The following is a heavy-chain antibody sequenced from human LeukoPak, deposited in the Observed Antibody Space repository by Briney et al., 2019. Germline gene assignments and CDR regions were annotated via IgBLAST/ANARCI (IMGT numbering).Heavy chain of an antibody. J-gene: IGHJ4*02. V-gene: IGHV3-23*01. Sequence: GGSLRLSCAASGFTFSSYGMSWVRQAPGKGLEWVSAISGSGGSTHYADSVKGRFTISRDNSKNTLYLQMNSLRAEDTAVYYCAKAHRYSGYDYFDYWGQGTLVTVSS. CDR1: GFTFSSYG. D-gene: IGHD5-12*01. CDR3: AKAHRYSGYDYFDY. CDR2: ISGSGGST.